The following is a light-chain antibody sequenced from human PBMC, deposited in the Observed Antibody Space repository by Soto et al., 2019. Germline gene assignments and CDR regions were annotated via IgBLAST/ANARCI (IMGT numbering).Light chain of an antibody. Sequence: EIVMTQSPATLSVSPGERATLSCRASQRVSSNLAWYQQKPGQAPRLLIYGASTRATVIPARFSGSGSGTEFTLTISSLQSEDFAVYYCQQYNNWPPFTFGPGTKVDIK. V-gene: IGKV3-15*01. CDR2: GAS. CDR1: QRVSSN. CDR3: QQYNNWPPFT. J-gene: IGKJ3*01.